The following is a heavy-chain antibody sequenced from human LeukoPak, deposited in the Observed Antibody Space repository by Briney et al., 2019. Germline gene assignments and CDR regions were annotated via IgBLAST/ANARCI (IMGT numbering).Heavy chain of an antibody. V-gene: IGHV3-23*01. Sequence: GGTLRLSSAASGFTFSNHGMKWVRQAPGKGLEWVSGISPSGDITSYADSVKGRFTISRDNSKHTLYLQMNSLRAEDTAVYYWAKVGGYCYDSSGYALWGQGTMVTVSS. D-gene: IGHD3-22*01. CDR1: GFTFSNHG. CDR2: ISPSGDIT. CDR3: AKVGGYCYDSSGYAL. J-gene: IGHJ3*01.